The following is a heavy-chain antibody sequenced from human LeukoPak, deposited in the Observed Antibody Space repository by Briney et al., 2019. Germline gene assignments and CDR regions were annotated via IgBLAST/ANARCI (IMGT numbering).Heavy chain of an antibody. V-gene: IGHV1-3*01. CDR2: INAGNGNT. D-gene: IGHD2-15*01. CDR3: ARGFYCSGGSCYPEYFQH. CDR1: GYTFTSYA. Sequence: ASVKVSCKASGYTFTSYAMHWVRQAPGQRLEWMGWINAGNGNTKYSQKFQGRVTITRDTSASTAYMELSSLRSEDTAVYYCARGFYCSGGSCYPEYFQHWGQGTLVTVSS. J-gene: IGHJ1*01.